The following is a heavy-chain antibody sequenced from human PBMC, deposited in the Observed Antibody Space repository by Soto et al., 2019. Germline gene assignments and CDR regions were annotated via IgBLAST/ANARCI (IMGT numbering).Heavy chain of an antibody. J-gene: IGHJ4*02. D-gene: IGHD1-26*01. CDR2: INAGNGNT. CDR3: ATPIVVFY. V-gene: IGHV1-3*01. Sequence: ASVEVSCKASGYTFTSYAIHWVRQAPGQRLEWMGWINAGNGNTKYSQKFQGRVIITRDTSAGTAYMELRSLRSEDTAVYYCATPIVVFYWGQGTLVTVSS. CDR1: GYTFTSYA.